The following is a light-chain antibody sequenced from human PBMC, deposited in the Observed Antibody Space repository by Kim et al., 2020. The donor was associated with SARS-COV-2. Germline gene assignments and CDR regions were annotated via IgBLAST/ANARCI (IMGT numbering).Light chain of an antibody. CDR1: SGRIASYH. CDR3: QSYDSTNWV. CDR2: EDN. Sequence: GKNATSSCTRSSGRIASYHVQWHPQRPAGAFTTLIYEDNHSPSGAPARFSGSLDSSSNSASLSISALKTEDEAVYYCQSYDSTNWVFGGGTQLTVL. V-gene: IGLV6-57*03. J-gene: IGLJ3*02.